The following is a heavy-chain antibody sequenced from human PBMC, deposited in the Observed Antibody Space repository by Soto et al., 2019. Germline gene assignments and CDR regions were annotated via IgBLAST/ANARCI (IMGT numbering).Heavy chain of an antibody. CDR2: INPNSGHT. D-gene: IGHD1-26*01. V-gene: IGHV1-8*01. CDR3: AGEIGSGTLDY. Sequence: GASVKVSCEASGYALTNYDLNWVRQAPGQGLEWMGWINPNSGHTGPAQRFQGRLTMTRNTSISTVYMELSSLKSDDTAVYYCAGEIGSGTLDYWGQGTQVTVSS. CDR1: GYALTNYD. J-gene: IGHJ4*02.